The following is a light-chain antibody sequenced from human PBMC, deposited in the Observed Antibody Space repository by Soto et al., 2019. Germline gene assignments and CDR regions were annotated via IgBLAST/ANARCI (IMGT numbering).Light chain of an antibody. J-gene: IGKJ1*01. CDR2: DAS. CDR1: QRVSRN. Sequence: EIVMTQSPATLSVSPGERATLSCRASQRVSRNLAWYQQKPGQAPRLLIYDASTRATGIPDRFSGSGSETEFTLTISSLQSEDFAVYYCQQYNSWPETFGQGTKVDIK. V-gene: IGKV3-15*01. CDR3: QQYNSWPET.